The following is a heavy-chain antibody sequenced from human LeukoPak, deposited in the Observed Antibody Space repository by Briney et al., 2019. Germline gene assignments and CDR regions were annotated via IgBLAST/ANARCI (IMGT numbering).Heavy chain of an antibody. CDR2: IRWNSGSI. Sequence: GRSLRLSCAASGFTFGDYAMHWVRQAPGKGLEWVSGIRWNSGSIGYADSVKGRFTISRDNAKNSLYLQMNSLRAEDTALYYCARGRRDIVVVVAAHFDYWGQGTLVTVSS. J-gene: IGHJ4*02. D-gene: IGHD2-15*01. CDR1: GFTFGDYA. CDR3: ARGRRDIVVVVAAHFDY. V-gene: IGHV3-9*01.